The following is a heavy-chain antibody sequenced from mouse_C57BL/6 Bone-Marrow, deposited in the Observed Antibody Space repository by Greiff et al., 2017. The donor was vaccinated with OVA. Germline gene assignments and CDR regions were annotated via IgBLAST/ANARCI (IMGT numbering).Heavy chain of an antibody. D-gene: IGHD1-1*01. CDR3: AMPRYYGSSHYYYAMDY. J-gene: IGHJ4*01. CDR2: ISSGSSTI. Sequence: EVMLVESGGGLVKPGGSLKLSCAASGFTFSDYGMHWVRQATEKGLEWVAYISSGSSTIYYADTVKGRFIISRDNAKNTLFLQMTSLRSEDTAMYYCAMPRYYGSSHYYYAMDYWGQGTSVTVSS. CDR1: GFTFSDYG. V-gene: IGHV5-17*01.